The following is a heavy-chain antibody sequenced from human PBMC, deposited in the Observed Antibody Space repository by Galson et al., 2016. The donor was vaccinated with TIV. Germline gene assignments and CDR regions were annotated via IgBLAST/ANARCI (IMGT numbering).Heavy chain of an antibody. D-gene: IGHD2-21*02. CDR1: GFIFDDYD. Sequence: SLRLSCAASGFIFDDYDMNWVRQAPGKGLEWVSGINWNGAGTSYADSVKARFTISRDSAKNSLWLQMNSLRVEDTALYHCARVRFCGGDCYYFDYGVQATLVTGSS. V-gene: IGHV3-20*01. CDR2: INWNGAGT. J-gene: IGHJ4*02. CDR3: ARVRFCGGDCYYFDY.